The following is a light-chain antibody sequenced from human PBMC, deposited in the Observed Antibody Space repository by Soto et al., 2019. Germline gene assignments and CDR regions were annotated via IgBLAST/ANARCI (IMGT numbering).Light chain of an antibody. V-gene: IGKV1-5*03. Sequence: DIQMTQSPSTLSASVGDRVNITCRASQSISDSLAWYQQKPGKAPKLLIYEASNLKSGVPSRFSGSGSGTEYTLTISSLQPDDFASYYCQQYNGYWTFGQGTKVEIK. J-gene: IGKJ1*01. CDR3: QQYNGYWT. CDR2: EAS. CDR1: QSISDS.